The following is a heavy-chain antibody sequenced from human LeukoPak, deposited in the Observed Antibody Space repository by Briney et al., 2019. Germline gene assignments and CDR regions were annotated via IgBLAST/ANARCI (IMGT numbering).Heavy chain of an antibody. CDR1: GFAFSTYA. Sequence: GGSLRLSCAASGFAFSTYAMNWVRQAPGKGLEWVSAISGGGGNTYYADSVKGRFTISRDNSKNTLYLQMNSLRVADTAVYYCAKVRNSGWSPSGFDYWGQGTLVTVSS. CDR2: ISGGGGNT. V-gene: IGHV3-23*01. D-gene: IGHD6-19*01. J-gene: IGHJ4*02. CDR3: AKVRNSGWSPSGFDY.